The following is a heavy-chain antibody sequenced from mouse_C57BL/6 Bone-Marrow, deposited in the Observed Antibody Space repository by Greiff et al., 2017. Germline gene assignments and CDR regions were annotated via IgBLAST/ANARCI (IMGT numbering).Heavy chain of an antibody. J-gene: IGHJ3*01. V-gene: IGHV1-63*01. CDR2: IYPGGGYT. Sequence: QVQLQQSGAELVRPGTSVKMSCKASGHTFTNYWIGWAKQRPGHGLEWIGDIYPGGGYTNYNEKFKGKATLTADKSSSTAYMQFSSLTSEDSAIYYCASWSSVCAWFAYWGQGTLVTVSA. CDR3: ASWSSVCAWFAY. D-gene: IGHD1-1*01. CDR1: GHTFTNYW.